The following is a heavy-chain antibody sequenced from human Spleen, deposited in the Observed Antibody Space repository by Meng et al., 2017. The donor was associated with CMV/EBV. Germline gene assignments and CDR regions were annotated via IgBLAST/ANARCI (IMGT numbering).Heavy chain of an antibody. V-gene: IGHV5-51*01. CDR3: ARRVMGPTGGLDY. D-gene: IGHD1-26*01. J-gene: IGHJ4*02. Sequence: CEGSGYSFNTYWIGWVRQMPGKGLECMGNIYPGDSDVRYSPSFEGQVTISADKSTSTAYLQWSSLKTSDTAIYYCARRVMGPTGGLDYWGQGTLVTVSS. CDR2: IYPGDSDV. CDR1: GYSFNTYW.